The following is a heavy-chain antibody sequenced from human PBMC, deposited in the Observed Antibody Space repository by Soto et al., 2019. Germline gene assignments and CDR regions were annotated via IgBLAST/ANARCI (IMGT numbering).Heavy chain of an antibody. J-gene: IGHJ3*02. CDR2: IYYSGST. CDR3: ARGDLAMGASADAFDI. D-gene: IGHD1-26*01. V-gene: IGHV4-59*01. Sequence: SETLSLTCTVSGGSISGYYWNWFRQPPGKGLEWIGYIYYSGSTNYNPSLKSRDTISLDTSKNQFSLRLSSVTAADTAVYYCARGDLAMGASADAFDIWGQGTMVTVSS. CDR1: GGSISGYY.